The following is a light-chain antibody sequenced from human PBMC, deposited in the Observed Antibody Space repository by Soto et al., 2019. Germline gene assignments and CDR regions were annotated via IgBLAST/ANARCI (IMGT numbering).Light chain of an antibody. CDR2: KAS. CDR1: QSISSW. CDR3: QHYNSYSPT. J-gene: IGKJ1*01. V-gene: IGKV1-5*03. Sequence: DIQMTQSPSTLSASVGDRVTITCRASQSISSWLAWYQQKPGKAPNLLIYKASSLESGVPSMFSGIGSGTKFTLTITSLQPDDFASYYCQHYNSYSPTFGQGTKVEIK.